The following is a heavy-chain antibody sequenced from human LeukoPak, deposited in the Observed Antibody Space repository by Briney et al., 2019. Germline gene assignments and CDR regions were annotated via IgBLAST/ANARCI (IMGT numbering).Heavy chain of an antibody. CDR2: IWYDGSKK. CDR3: ARTLGYPDAFDI. CDR1: GFTFSSYG. Sequence: GGSLRLSCAASGFTFSSYGMHWVRQAPGKGLEWVAVIWYDGSKKYYADSVKGRFTISRDNSKNTLYVQMNSLRAEDTAVYYCARTLGYPDAFDIWGQGTMVTVSS. D-gene: IGHD1-1*01. V-gene: IGHV3-33*01. J-gene: IGHJ3*02.